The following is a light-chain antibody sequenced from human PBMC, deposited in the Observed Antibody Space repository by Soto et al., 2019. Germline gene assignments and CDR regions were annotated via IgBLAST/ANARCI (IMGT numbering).Light chain of an antibody. J-gene: IGLJ1*01. CDR2: EVE. CDR3: SSYKTSYFYV. CDR1: GRDIGAYNY. V-gene: IGLV2-14*01. Sequence: QSALTQPASVSGSPGQSITISCTGSGRDIGAYNYVSWYQQHPGKAPKLIIYEVENRPSGVSSRFSASKSAFTASLTISGLQAEDEADYYCSSYKTSYFYVFGPGTKVTVL.